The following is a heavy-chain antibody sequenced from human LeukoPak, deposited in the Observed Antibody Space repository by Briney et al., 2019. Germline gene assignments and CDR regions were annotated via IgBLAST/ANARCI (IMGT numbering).Heavy chain of an antibody. J-gene: IGHJ4*02. CDR1: GGSISSYY. D-gene: IGHD3-10*01. Sequence: PSETLSLTGTVSGGSISSYYWSWIRQPPGKGLEWIGYIYYSGSTNYNPYLKSRVTISVDTSKNQFSLKLSSVTAADTAVYYCARASYYGSGSYDYWGQGTLVTVSS. CDR2: IYYSGST. V-gene: IGHV4-59*01. CDR3: ARASYYGSGSYDY.